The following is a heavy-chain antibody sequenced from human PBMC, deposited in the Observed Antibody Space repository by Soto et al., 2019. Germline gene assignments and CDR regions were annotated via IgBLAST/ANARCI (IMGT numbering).Heavy chain of an antibody. CDR2: INHRGST. Sequence: QVQLQQWGAGLLKPSETLSLTCAVYGGSFSGYYWTWIRQPPGTGLEWIGEINHRGSTNYNPTLNSRLTIPVDTSKLPFSLKLTSVTAADTAVYYCARDNITGLFDYWGQGTLVTVSS. V-gene: IGHV4-34*01. CDR3: ARDNITGLFDY. J-gene: IGHJ4*02. D-gene: IGHD2-8*02. CDR1: GGSFSGYY.